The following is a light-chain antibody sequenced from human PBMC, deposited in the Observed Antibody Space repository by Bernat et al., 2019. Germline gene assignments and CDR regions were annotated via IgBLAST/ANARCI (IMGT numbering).Light chain of an antibody. V-gene: IGLV1-44*01. J-gene: IGLJ3*02. Sequence: QSVLTQPPSASGTPGQRVTISCSGSSSNIGSNTVNWYQQLPGTAPKLLIYSNNQRPSGVPDRFSGSKTGTSASLAISGLQSEDEADYYCAGWDDSLNGWVFGGGTNLTVL. CDR2: SNN. CDR1: SSNIGSNT. CDR3: AGWDDSLNGWV.